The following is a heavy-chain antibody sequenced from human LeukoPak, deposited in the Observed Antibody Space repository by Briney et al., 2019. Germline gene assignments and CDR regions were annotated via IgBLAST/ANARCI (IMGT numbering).Heavy chain of an antibody. J-gene: IGHJ4*02. CDR3: AKDIRGGHAVDN. V-gene: IGHV3-43D*03. D-gene: IGHD3-10*01. CDR1: GFTFDDFA. Sequence: GGSLRLSCAASGFTFDDFAMHWVRQAPGKGLEWVSLISWDGGRTYYADSVKGRFTISRENSKNSLYLQMNSLRPEDTAFYYCAKDIRGGHAVDNWGQGTLVTVSS. CDR2: ISWDGGRT.